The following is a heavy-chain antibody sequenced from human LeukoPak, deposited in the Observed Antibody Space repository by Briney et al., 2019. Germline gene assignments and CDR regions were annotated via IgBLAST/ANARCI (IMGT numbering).Heavy chain of an antibody. CDR2: LDPENGET. Sequence: ASVKVSCKVSGHTLTDLSTHWVRQAPGGGLEWMGGLDPENGETIYAQKFQGRVTMTEGTSTDTAYMELSSLRSEDTAVYYCATGGIYPLLDYWGQGPLVTVSS. CDR3: ATGGIYPLLDY. J-gene: IGHJ4*02. D-gene: IGHD3-16*01. V-gene: IGHV1-24*01. CDR1: GHTLTDLS.